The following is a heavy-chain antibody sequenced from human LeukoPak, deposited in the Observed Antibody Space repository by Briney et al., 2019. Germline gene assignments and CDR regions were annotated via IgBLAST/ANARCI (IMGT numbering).Heavy chain of an antibody. CDR3: ARGRSGYYFDY. CDR1: GFTFSSSS. Sequence: GGSLRLSCAASGFTFSSSSMNWVRQAPGKGLEGVSYISSSSANIYYADSVKGRLTISRDNAKNSLFLQMNSLRAEDTAVYYCARGRSGYYFDYWGQGTLVTVSS. D-gene: IGHD6-25*01. J-gene: IGHJ4*02. V-gene: IGHV3-48*01. CDR2: ISSSSANI.